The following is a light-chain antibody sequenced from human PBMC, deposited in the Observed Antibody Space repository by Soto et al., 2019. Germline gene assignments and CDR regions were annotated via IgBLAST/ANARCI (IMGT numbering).Light chain of an antibody. Sequence: DVHVPQSPSFLSATVGDRVTITCRASQGISSHLAWYQQKPGKAPKLLIYVVSSLQSGVPSRFSGSGSGTEFTLTISSLQPEDFAVYYCQQLNTYPITFGQGGRLAIK. CDR3: QQLNTYPIT. CDR2: VVS. V-gene: IGKV1-9*01. CDR1: QGISSH. J-gene: IGKJ5*01.